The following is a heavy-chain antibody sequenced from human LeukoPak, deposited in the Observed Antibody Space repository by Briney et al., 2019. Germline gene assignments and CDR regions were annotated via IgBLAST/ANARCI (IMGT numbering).Heavy chain of an antibody. CDR3: ARAGSMITFGGVIVDYFDY. CDR2: IIPIFGTA. D-gene: IGHD3-16*02. J-gene: IGHJ4*02. CDR1: GYTFTSYA. V-gene: IGHV1-69*13. Sequence: SVNVSCKASGYTFTSYAMNWVRQAPGQGLEWMGGIIPIFGTANYAQKFQGRVTITADESTSTVYMELSSLRSEDTAVYYCARAGSMITFGGVIVDYFDYWGQGTLVTVSS.